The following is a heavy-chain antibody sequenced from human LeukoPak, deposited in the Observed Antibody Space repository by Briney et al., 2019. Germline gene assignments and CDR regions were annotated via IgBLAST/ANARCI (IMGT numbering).Heavy chain of an antibody. V-gene: IGHV1-69*04. CDR1: GGTFSSYA. CDR3: ARDGGWGSGRWAFDI. J-gene: IGHJ3*02. Sequence: SVKVSCKASGGTFSSYAISWVRQAPGQGLEWMGRIIPILGIANYAQKFQGRVTITADKSTSTAYMELSSLRSEDTAVYYCARDGGWGSGRWAFDIWGQGTMVTVSS. CDR2: IIPILGIA. D-gene: IGHD7-27*01.